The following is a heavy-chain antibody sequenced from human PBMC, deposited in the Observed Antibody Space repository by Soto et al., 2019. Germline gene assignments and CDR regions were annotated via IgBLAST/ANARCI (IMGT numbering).Heavy chain of an antibody. CDR1: GYSFTRNA. CDR3: AIGLDYYDSSGLGSD. V-gene: IGHV1-3*01. Sequence: GASVKVSWESSGYSFTRNAIHWGRQAPGQSLEWMGWINPGNGDTKYSQNFQGRVTLTRDTSASTGYMELSSLRFEDTAVYYCAIGLDYYDSSGLGSDSGQGTLVTGSS. CDR2: INPGNGDT. D-gene: IGHD3-22*01. J-gene: IGHJ4*02.